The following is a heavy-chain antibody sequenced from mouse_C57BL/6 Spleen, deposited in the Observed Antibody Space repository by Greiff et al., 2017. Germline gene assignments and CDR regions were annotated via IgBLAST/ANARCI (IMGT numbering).Heavy chain of an antibody. CDR3: ATLWLRRDWYFDV. J-gene: IGHJ1*03. CDR1: GYAFSSSW. D-gene: IGHD2-2*01. CDR2: IYPGDGDT. Sequence: QVQLQQSGPELVKPGASVKISCKASGYAFSSSWMNWVKQRPGKGLEWIGRIYPGDGDTNYNGKFKGKATLTADKSSSTAYMQLSSLPSEDSAVYFCATLWLRRDWYFDVWGTGTTVTVSS. V-gene: IGHV1-82*01.